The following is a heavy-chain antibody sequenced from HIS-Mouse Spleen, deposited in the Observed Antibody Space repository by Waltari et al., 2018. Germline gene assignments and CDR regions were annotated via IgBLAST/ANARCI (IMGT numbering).Heavy chain of an antibody. CDR2: MYYSGST. J-gene: IGHJ2*01. D-gene: IGHD6-13*01. CDR1: GGSISSSSYY. CDR3: AREIPYSSSWYDWYFDL. Sequence: QLQLQESGPGLVKPSETLSLTCTVSGGSISSSSYYWGWIRRPPGKGREWIGSMYYSGSTDYNPSLKSRVTISVDTSKNQFSLKLSSVTAADTAVYYCAREIPYSSSWYDWYFDLWGRGTLVTVSS. V-gene: IGHV4-39*07.